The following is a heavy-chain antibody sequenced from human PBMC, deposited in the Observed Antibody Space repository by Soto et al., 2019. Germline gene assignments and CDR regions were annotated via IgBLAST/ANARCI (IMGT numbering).Heavy chain of an antibody. CDR3: ARVGYYDSSGYYYSYGMDV. CDR2: INPNSGGT. D-gene: IGHD3-22*01. V-gene: IGHV1-2*04. Sequence: ASVKVSCKASGYTFTGYYMHWVRQAPGQGLEWMGWINPNSGGTNYAQKFQGWVTMTRDTSISTAYMELSRLRSDDTAVYYCARVGYYDSSGYYYSYGMDVWGQGTTVTVSS. CDR1: GYTFTGYY. J-gene: IGHJ6*02.